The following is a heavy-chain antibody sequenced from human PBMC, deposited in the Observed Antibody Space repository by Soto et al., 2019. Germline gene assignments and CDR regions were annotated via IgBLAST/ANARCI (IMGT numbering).Heavy chain of an antibody. CDR3: ARDHWDSDYDHPARYYYMDV. D-gene: IGHD5-12*01. CDR1: GFTFSSYW. CDR2: IKQDGSEK. V-gene: IGHV3-7*01. Sequence: EVQLVESGGGLVQPGGSLRLSCAASGFTFSSYWMSWVRQAPGKGLEWVANIKQDGSEKYYVDSVKGRFTISRDNAKNSLYLQMNSLRAEDAAVYYCARDHWDSDYDHPARYYYMDVWGKGTTVTISS. J-gene: IGHJ6*03.